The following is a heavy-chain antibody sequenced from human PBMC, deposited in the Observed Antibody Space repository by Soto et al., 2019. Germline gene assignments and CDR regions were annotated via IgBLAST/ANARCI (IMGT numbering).Heavy chain of an antibody. CDR1: GFTFSSYA. D-gene: IGHD3-3*01. CDR2: ISYDGSNK. V-gene: IGHV3-30-3*01. Sequence: WSLRLSCAASGFTFSSYAMHWVRQAPGKGLEWVAVISYDGSNKYYADSVKGRFTISRDNSKNTLYLQMNSLRAEDTAVYYCARDPGRSGYYTGLDYWGQGTLVTVSS. CDR3: ARDPGRSGYYTGLDY. J-gene: IGHJ4*02.